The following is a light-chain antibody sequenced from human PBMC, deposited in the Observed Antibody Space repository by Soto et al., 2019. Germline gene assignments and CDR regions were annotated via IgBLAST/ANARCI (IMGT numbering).Light chain of an antibody. CDR1: GHDIGAYNY. CDR3: SSFTTRRCYV. V-gene: IGLV2-14*01. CDR2: GVS. J-gene: IGLJ1*01. Sequence: QSALTQPTSVSGSPGQSITISCTGNGHDIGAYNYVSWYQQHPGKAPRLLIHGVSNRPPGISSRFSASKSGLTASLTISGLQAEDEAEYYSSSFTTRRCYVFGRGYKVPFL.